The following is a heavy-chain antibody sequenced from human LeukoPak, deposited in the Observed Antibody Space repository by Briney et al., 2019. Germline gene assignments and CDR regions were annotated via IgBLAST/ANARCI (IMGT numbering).Heavy chain of an antibody. J-gene: IGHJ6*03. CDR3: ARRGGIIRGVASYYYMDV. V-gene: IGHV4-4*02. Sequence: SETLSLTCAVSDDSISTYDWWTWVRQSPGKGLEWIGEVFHSGTTNYSPSLKSRVTISVDTSKNQFSLRLSSVTAADTAAYYCARRGGIIRGVASYYYMDVWGKGTTVTISS. D-gene: IGHD3-10*01. CDR1: DDSISTYDW. CDR2: VFHSGTT.